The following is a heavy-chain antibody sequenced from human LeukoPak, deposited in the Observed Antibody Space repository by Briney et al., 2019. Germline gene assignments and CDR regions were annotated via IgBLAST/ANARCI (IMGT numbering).Heavy chain of an antibody. CDR1: GFTFSTYE. CDR3: ARDKIVGATYFDY. V-gene: IGHV3-7*01. CDR2: IKQDGSKN. Sequence: GGSLRLSCAASGFTFSTYEINWVRQAPGKGLEWVANIKQDGSKNYYVESVKGRFTISRDNAKNSLYLQMNSLRVEDTAVYYCARDKIVGATYFDYWGQGTLVTVSS. J-gene: IGHJ4*02. D-gene: IGHD1-26*01.